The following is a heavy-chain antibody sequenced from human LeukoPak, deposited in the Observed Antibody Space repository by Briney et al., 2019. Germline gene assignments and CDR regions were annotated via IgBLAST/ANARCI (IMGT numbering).Heavy chain of an antibody. J-gene: IGHJ6*02. D-gene: IGHD3-3*01. CDR3: ASGRFLEWLTPTYAYYYYGMDV. CDR1: GGSFSGYY. CDR2: INHSGST. Sequence: SETLSLTCAVHGGSFSGYYWSWIRQPPGKGLEWIGEINHSGSTNYNPSLKSRVTMSVDTSKNQFSLNLSSVTAADTAVYYCASGRFLEWLTPTYAYYYYGMDVWGQGTTVTVSS. V-gene: IGHV4-34*01.